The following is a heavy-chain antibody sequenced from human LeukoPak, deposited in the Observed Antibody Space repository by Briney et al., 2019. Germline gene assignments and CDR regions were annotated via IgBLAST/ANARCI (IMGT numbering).Heavy chain of an antibody. J-gene: IGHJ6*03. CDR1: GFAFSSYS. CDR2: ISSSSSYI. D-gene: IGHD6-19*01. CDR3: ARDLGIAVAGIHYYYMDV. V-gene: IGHV3-21*01. Sequence: GGSLRLSCAASGFAFSSYSMNWVRQAPGKGLKWVSSISSSSSYIYYADSVKGRFTISRDNAKNSLYLQMNSLRAEDTAVYYCARDLGIAVAGIHYYYMDVWGKGTTVTVSS.